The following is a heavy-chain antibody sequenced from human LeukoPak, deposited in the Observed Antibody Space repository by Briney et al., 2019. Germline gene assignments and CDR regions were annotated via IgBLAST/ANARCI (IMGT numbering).Heavy chain of an antibody. J-gene: IGHJ4*02. CDR1: GFTFRSYE. Sequence: GGSPRLSCAASGFTFRSYEMNWVRQAPGKGLEWVSYISSGGNTIYYVDSVKGRFTISRDNAKNSLYLQMNSLRAEDTAIYYCARAFSGSESYYNPPLIYWGQGTLVTVSS. CDR3: ARAFSGSESYYNPPLIY. CDR2: ISSGGNTI. V-gene: IGHV3-48*03. D-gene: IGHD3-10*01.